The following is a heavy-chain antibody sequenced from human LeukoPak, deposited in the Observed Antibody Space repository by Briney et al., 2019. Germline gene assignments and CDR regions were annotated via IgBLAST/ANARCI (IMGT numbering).Heavy chain of an antibody. D-gene: IGHD3-3*01. Sequence: PSETLSPTCTVSGGSISSSSYYWGWIRQPPGKGLEWIGSIYYSGSTYYNPSLKSRVTISVDTSKNQFSLKLSSVTAADTAVYYCARHFNFWSGYRFDPWGQGTLVTVSS. CDR1: GGSISSSSYY. CDR2: IYYSGST. CDR3: ARHFNFWSGYRFDP. V-gene: IGHV4-39*01. J-gene: IGHJ5*02.